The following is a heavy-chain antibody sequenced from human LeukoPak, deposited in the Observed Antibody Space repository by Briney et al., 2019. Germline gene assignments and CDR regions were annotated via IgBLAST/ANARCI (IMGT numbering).Heavy chain of an antibody. V-gene: IGHV4-59*01. Sequence: PSETLSLTCTVSGGSISSYYWSWIRQPPGKGLEWIGYIYYSGSTNYNPSLKSRVTISVDTSKNQFSLKLSSVTAADTAVYYCARDRGIAVALDAFDIWGQGTMVTVSS. CDR2: IYYSGST. J-gene: IGHJ3*02. CDR1: GGSISSYY. CDR3: ARDRGIAVALDAFDI. D-gene: IGHD6-19*01.